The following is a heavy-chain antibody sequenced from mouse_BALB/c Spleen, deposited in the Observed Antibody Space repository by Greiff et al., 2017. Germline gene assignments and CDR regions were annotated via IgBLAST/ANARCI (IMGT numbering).Heavy chain of an antibody. CDR1: GYSITSGYY. CDR3: ARGHGSSYIYYYAMDY. J-gene: IGHJ4*01. V-gene: IGHV3-6*02. Sequence: ESGPGLVKPSQSLSLTCSVTGYSITSGYYWNWIRQFPGNKLEWMGYISYDGSNNYNPSLKNRISITRDTSKNQFFLKLNSVTTEDTATYYCARGHGSSYIYYYAMDYWGQGTSVTVSS. CDR2: ISYDGSN. D-gene: IGHD1-1*01.